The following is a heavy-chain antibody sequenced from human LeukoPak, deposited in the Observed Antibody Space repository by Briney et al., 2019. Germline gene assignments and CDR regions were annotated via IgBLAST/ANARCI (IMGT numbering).Heavy chain of an antibody. CDR3: ARVPLTGTNELCYYYYMDV. J-gene: IGHJ6*03. CDR2: IIPIFGTA. CDR1: GGTFSSYA. Sequence: SVKVSCKASGGTFSSYAISWVRQAPGQGLEWMGGIIPIFGTANYAQKFQGRVTITTDESTSTAYMELSSLRSEDTAVYYCARVPLTGTNELCYYYYMDVWGKGTTVTVSS. D-gene: IGHD1-7*01. V-gene: IGHV1-69*05.